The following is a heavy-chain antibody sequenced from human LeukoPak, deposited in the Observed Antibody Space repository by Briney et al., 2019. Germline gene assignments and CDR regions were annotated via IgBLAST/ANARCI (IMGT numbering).Heavy chain of an antibody. CDR2: ISAYNGNT. CDR3: ARDMIGYSSSSEGSSYYYYMEV. Sequence: GASVKVSCKASGYTFTSYGISWVRQAPGQGLEWMGWISAYNGNTNYAQKLQGRVTMTTDTSTSTAYMELRSLRSDDTAVYYCARDMIGYSSSSEGSSYYYYMEVGGKGTTVTFSS. D-gene: IGHD6-6*01. J-gene: IGHJ6*03. V-gene: IGHV1-18*01. CDR1: GYTFTSYG.